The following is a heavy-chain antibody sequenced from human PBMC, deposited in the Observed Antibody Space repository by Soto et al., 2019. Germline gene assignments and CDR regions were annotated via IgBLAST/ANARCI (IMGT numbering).Heavy chain of an antibody. CDR1: VFSLSTSLIC. J-gene: IGHJ6*01. CDR3: AWINSRPEEGYYGMDV. CDR2: IDWDDDK. D-gene: IGHD2-2*01. V-gene: IGHV2-70*01. Sequence: SGPTLFNPTHTLTLTCTFSVFSLSTSLICLILIRQTPGKALEWLALIDWDDDKYYSTSLKTRLTISKDTSKNQVVLTMTNMDTVDTATYYCAWINSRPEEGYYGMDVWGQGX.